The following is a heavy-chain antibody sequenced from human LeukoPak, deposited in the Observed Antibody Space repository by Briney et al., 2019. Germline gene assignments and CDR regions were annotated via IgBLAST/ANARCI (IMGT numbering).Heavy chain of an antibody. V-gene: IGHV1-2*02. J-gene: IGHJ4*02. CDR2: INPNSGGT. Sequence: ASVKVSCKASGYTFTGYYMHWVRQAPGQGLEWMGWINPNSGGTNYAQKFQGRVTMTRDTSISTAYMELSRLRSDDTAVYYCARSYDFWSGEGDWGQGALVTVSS. CDR1: GYTFTGYY. CDR3: ARSYDFWSGEGD. D-gene: IGHD3-3*01.